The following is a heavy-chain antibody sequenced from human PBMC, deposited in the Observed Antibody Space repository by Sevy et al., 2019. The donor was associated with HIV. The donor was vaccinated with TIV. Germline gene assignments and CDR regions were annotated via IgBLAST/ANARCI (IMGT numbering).Heavy chain of an antibody. D-gene: IGHD6-13*01. V-gene: IGHV3-15*01. CDR2: IKSKTDGGTT. CDR1: GFTFSNAW. CDR3: TTEGRFKQQLGGDY. J-gene: IGHJ4*02. Sequence: GGSLRLSCAASGFTFSNAWMSWVRQAPGKGLEWVGRIKSKTDGGTTDYAAPVKGRFTISREDSKYTLYLQMNSLKTEDTAVYYCTTEGRFKQQLGGDYWGQGTLVTVSS.